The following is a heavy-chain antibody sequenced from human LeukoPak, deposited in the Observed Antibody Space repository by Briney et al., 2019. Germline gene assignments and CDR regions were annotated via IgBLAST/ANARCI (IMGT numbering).Heavy chain of an antibody. V-gene: IGHV4-59*08. Sequence: PSETLSLTCTVSGGSISSYYWSWIRQPPGKGLEWIGSIYHSGSTYYNPSLKSRVTISVDTSKNQFSLKLSSVTAADTAVYYCARTYWKARKDYGDSYGHAFDIWGQGTMVTVSS. CDR3: ARTYWKARKDYGDSYGHAFDI. J-gene: IGHJ3*02. CDR2: IYHSGST. D-gene: IGHD4-17*01. CDR1: GGSISSYY.